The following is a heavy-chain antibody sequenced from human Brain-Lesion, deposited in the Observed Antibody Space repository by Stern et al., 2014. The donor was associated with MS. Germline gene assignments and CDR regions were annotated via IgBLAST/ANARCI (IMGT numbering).Heavy chain of an antibody. CDR1: GGSVSSTSYA. J-gene: IGHJ5*02. Sequence: QVQLVESGPGLVKPSETLSLTCTVAGGSVSSTSYAWAWIRQPPGKGLEWIGTIYYSGNTYYSPSPQIRLTKSLDTSQNHSSLQRGSGTAADTAVYYCAGEEDIRYCSGGSCTGNWFDPWGQGTLVTVSS. D-gene: IGHD2-15*01. V-gene: IGHV4-39*02. CDR2: IYYSGNT. CDR3: AGEEDIRYCSGGSCTGNWFDP.